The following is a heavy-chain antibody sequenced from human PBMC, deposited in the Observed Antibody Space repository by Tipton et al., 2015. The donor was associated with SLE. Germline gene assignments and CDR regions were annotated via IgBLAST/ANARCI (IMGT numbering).Heavy chain of an antibody. D-gene: IGHD3-22*01. J-gene: IGHJ3*01. CDR2: ILYSGSS. CDR1: GGSLSGYA. Sequence: TLSLTCAVNGGSLSGYAWSWIRQPPGKGLEWMGSILYSGSSNYNPSLKSRVTISVDRSKNQFSLKLRSVTAADTAVYYCARVFWRYDSGGPLGGFDLWGQGAMVTVSS. CDR3: ARVFWRYDSGGPLGGFDL. V-gene: IGHV4-59*01.